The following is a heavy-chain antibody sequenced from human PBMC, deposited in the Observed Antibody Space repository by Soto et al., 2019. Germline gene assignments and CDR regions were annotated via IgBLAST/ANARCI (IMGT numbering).Heavy chain of an antibody. V-gene: IGHV4-34*01. CDR2: LNDSGGT. CDR1: GGSFSGYY. CDR3: ASLQVPGNFDH. Sequence: SETLSLTCAVYGGSFSGYYWSWIRQPPGKGLEWIGELNDSGGTNYNASLKSRVSISGDTSKNQFSLKLRSLTAADTAMYYCASLQVPGNFDHWGQGTLVTVSS. D-gene: IGHD6-13*01. J-gene: IGHJ4*02.